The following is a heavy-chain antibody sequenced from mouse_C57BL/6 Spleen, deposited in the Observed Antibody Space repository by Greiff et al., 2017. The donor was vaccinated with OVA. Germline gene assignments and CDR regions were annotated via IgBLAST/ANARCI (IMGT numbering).Heavy chain of an antibody. D-gene: IGHD1-1*01. CDR3: ARELRFAY. Sequence: QVQLQQPGAELVRPGSSVKLSCKASGYTFTSYWMDWVKQRPGQGLEWIGNVYPSDSETHYNQKFKDKATLTVDKSSSTAYMQLSSLTSEDSAVYYCARELRFAYWGQGTLVTVSA. CDR2: VYPSDSET. V-gene: IGHV1-61*01. J-gene: IGHJ3*01. CDR1: GYTFTSYW.